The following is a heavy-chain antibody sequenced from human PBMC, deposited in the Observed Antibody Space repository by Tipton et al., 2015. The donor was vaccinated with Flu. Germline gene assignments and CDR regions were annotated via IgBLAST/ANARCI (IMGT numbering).Heavy chain of an antibody. J-gene: IGHJ4*02. CDR2: MCNSGST. D-gene: IGHD1-20*01. CDR1: GDSITSGPYC. V-gene: IGHV4-31*03. Sequence: TLSLTCTVSGDSITSGPYCWSWIRQHPGKGLEWIGYMCNSGSTCYNPSLKSRVTMSVDTSKNQFSLKVSSVTAADTAVYYCASSSPRITGTTGVLDYWGQGTLVTVSS. CDR3: ASSSPRITGTTGVLDY.